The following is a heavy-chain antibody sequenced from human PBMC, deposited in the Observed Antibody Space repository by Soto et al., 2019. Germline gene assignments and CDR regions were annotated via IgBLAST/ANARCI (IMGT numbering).Heavy chain of an antibody. J-gene: IGHJ4*02. V-gene: IGHV3-7*01. CDR2: IKQGGSEK. CDR1: GFTFSSYW. CDR3: VRDVGYDYVN. D-gene: IGHD3-16*01. Sequence: EVQLVESGGGLVQPGGSLRISCAVSGFTFSSYWMSWVRQAPGKGLEWVATIKQGGSEKYYVDSVKSRFTISGDNAENSLYLQMNSLSAEDTAVYFCVRDVGYDYVNWGQGTLVTVSS.